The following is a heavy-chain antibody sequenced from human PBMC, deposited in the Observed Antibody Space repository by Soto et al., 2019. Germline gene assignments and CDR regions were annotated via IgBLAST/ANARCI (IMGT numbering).Heavy chain of an antibody. D-gene: IGHD6-13*01. J-gene: IGHJ6*02. Sequence: EVQLVESGGGLVQPGGSLRLSCADSGFTFSSYWMSWVRQAPVKGLEWVGNIKQDGIEKNYVDSVKGRFTISRDNAKNSLYLQMNSLRAEDTAVYYCARIASTGRGWDVWGQGTTVVVSS. CDR2: IKQDGIEK. CDR1: GFTFSSYW. V-gene: IGHV3-7*01. CDR3: ARIASTGRGWDV.